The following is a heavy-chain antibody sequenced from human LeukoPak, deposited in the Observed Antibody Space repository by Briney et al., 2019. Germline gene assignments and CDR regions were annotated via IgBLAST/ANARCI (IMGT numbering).Heavy chain of an antibody. J-gene: IGHJ4*02. D-gene: IGHD5-24*01. Sequence: AETLSLTCAVFGGSFSGYNWNWLRQPPRKGLEWIREINHSGSTNYNQSLRSRVPISLDTSKNQFSMKLSSVTAADTAVYYCARGVYAEMSTIMGHFDRWGRGTPVAVSS. V-gene: IGHV4-34*01. CDR3: ARGVYAEMSTIMGHFDR. CDR2: INHSGST. CDR1: GGSFSGYN.